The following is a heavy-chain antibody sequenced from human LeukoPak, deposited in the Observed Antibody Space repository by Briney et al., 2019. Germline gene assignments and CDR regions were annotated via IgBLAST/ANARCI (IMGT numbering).Heavy chain of an antibody. D-gene: IGHD1-7*01. J-gene: IGHJ6*03. CDR1: GGTFSSYA. Sequence: SVKVSCKASGGTFSSYAISWVRQAPGQGLEWMGGIIPIFGTANYAQKFQGRVTITADKSTSTAYMELSSLRSEDTAVYYCATDNWNYDRDYYYYYMDVWGKGTTVTISS. CDR2: IIPIFGTA. CDR3: ATDNWNYDRDYYYYYMDV. V-gene: IGHV1-69*06.